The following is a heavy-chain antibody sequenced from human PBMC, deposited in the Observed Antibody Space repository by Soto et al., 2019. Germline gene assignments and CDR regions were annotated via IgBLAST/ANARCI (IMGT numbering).Heavy chain of an antibody. CDR3: ARESRSYLSPYFDY. Sequence: GGSLRLSCAASGFTFSSYAMHWVRQAPGKGLEWVAVISYDGSNKYYADSVKGRFTISRDNSKNTLYLQMNSLRAEDTAVYYCARESRSYLSPYFDYWGQGTLDTVSS. D-gene: IGHD1-26*01. J-gene: IGHJ4*02. CDR1: GFTFSSYA. CDR2: ISYDGSNK. V-gene: IGHV3-30-3*01.